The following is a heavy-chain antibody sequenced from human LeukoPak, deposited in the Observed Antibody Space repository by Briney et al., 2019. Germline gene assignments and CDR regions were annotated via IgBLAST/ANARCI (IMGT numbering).Heavy chain of an antibody. Sequence: GGSLRLSCAASGFTFSSYDMTWVRQAPGRGLEWVSSIRPSGDNTYYGDSVKGRFTISRDNSKNTLYLQMSSLRAEDTAVYYCAKEHGGNSWYEDAFDIWGQGTMVTVSS. CDR3: AKEHGGNSWYEDAFDI. D-gene: IGHD6-13*01. CDR1: GFTFSSYD. CDR2: IRPSGDNT. V-gene: IGHV3-23*01. J-gene: IGHJ3*02.